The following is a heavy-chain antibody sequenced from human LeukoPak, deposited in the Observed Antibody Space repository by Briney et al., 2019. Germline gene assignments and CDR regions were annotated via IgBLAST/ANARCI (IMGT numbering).Heavy chain of an antibody. D-gene: IGHD1-26*01. J-gene: IGHJ4*02. CDR2: ITPNSGGT. Sequence: ASVKVSCKANGYSFTGYYMHWARQAPGEGLQWMGWITPNSGGTNYAQKFQGRVTMTSDTSVNTAYMELSRLRSDDTAVYYCARDRGSYSDYWGQGTLVTVSS. V-gene: IGHV1-2*02. CDR1: GYSFTGYY. CDR3: ARDRGSYSDY.